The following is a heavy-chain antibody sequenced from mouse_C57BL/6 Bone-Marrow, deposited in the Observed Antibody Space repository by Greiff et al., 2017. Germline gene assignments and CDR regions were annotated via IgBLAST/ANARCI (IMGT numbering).Heavy chain of an antibody. CDR3: ARSGPLGRSFDD. V-gene: IGHV1-55*01. D-gene: IGHD4-1*01. J-gene: IGHJ2*01. Sequence: QVQLQQPGAELVKPGASVKMSCKASGYTFTSYWITWVKQRPGQGLEWIGDIYPTSGRTNYNEKFKSKAILTVATSSNTAYMQRSSLTSEDSAVFYGARSGPLGRSFDDWGQGTTLTVSS. CDR1: GYTFTSYW. CDR2: IYPTSGRT.